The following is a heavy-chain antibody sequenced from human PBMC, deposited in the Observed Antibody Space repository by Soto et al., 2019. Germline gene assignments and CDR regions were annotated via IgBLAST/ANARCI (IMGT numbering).Heavy chain of an antibody. D-gene: IGHD3-22*01. V-gene: IGHV1-46*01. CDR1: GYTFTSNY. CDR2: VNPSDGYT. J-gene: IGHJ5*02. Sequence: GASVKVSCKASGYTFTSNYMHWVRQAPGQGPEWMGIVNPSDGYTNYAQKFQGRVTMTRDTSTSTVYMELSSLRSEDTAVYYCARGQRGSSGYKFAPWGQGTRVTVSS. CDR3: ARGQRGSSGYKFAP.